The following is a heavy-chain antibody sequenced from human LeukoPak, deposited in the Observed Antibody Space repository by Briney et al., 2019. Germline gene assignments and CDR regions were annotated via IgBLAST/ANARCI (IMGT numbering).Heavy chain of an antibody. Sequence: ASVKVSCKASGYTFTDYYINWVRQAPGQGLEWIGWINPNSGDTNYAQKFQDRVTMTRDTSISTAYIELNFLRSDDTAVYYCARVLSDYGDPGGYWGQGTLVTVSS. J-gene: IGHJ4*02. D-gene: IGHD4-17*01. CDR2: INPNSGDT. V-gene: IGHV1-2*02. CDR1: GYTFTDYY. CDR3: ARVLSDYGDPGGY.